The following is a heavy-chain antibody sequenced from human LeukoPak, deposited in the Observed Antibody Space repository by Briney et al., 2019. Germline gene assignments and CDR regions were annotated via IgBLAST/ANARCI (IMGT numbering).Heavy chain of an antibody. CDR2: IQYDGSNK. CDR3: ARRLRYFDWLFDY. V-gene: IGHV3-30*12. J-gene: IGHJ4*02. CDR1: GLSFSSYG. D-gene: IGHD3-9*01. Sequence: GGSLRLSCAASGLSFSSYGMHWVRQAPGKGLEWVAFIQYDGSNKFYADSVKGQFTISRDNAKNSLYLQMNSLRAEDTAVYYCARRLRYFDWLFDYWGQGTLVTVSS.